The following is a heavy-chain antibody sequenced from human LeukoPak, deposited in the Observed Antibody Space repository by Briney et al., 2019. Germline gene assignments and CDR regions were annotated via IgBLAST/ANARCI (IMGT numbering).Heavy chain of an antibody. J-gene: IGHJ5*02. Sequence: GGSLRLSCAASGFTFSSYAMSWVRQAPGKGLEWVSAISGSGGSTYYADSVKGRFTISGDNSKNTLYLQMNSLRAEDTAVYYCAKDPSHYDFWSGYSPWGQGTLVTVSS. D-gene: IGHD3-3*01. CDR3: AKDPSHYDFWSGYSP. V-gene: IGHV3-23*01. CDR2: ISGSGGST. CDR1: GFTFSSYA.